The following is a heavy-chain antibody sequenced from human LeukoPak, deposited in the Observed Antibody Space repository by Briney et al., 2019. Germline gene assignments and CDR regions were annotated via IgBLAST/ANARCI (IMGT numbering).Heavy chain of an antibody. D-gene: IGHD2-21*02. V-gene: IGHV4-4*02. Sequence: SGTLSLTCAVSGGSISSSNWWSWVRQPPGKGLEWIGEIYHSGSTNYNPSLKSRVTISVDTSKNQFSLKLSSVTAADTAVYYCARLTRPRYCGGDCYIYYFDYWGQGTLVTVSS. J-gene: IGHJ4*02. CDR2: IYHSGST. CDR3: ARLTRPRYCGGDCYIYYFDY. CDR1: GGSISSSNW.